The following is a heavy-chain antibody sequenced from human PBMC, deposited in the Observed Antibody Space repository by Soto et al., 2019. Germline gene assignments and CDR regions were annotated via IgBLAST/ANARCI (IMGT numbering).Heavy chain of an antibody. D-gene: IGHD6-19*01. J-gene: IGHJ5*02. Sequence: SVKVSCKASGGTFSSYAISWVRQAPGQGLEWMGGIIPIFGTANYAQKFQGRVTITADESTSTAYMELSSLRSEDTAVYYCARPSGSASGWYANHPFDPWGQGTLVTVSS. CDR1: GGTFSSYA. CDR3: ARPSGSASGWYANHPFDP. CDR2: IIPIFGTA. V-gene: IGHV1-69*13.